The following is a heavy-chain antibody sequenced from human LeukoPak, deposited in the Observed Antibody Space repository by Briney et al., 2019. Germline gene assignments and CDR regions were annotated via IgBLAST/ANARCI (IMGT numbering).Heavy chain of an antibody. J-gene: IGHJ4*02. CDR2: ISWNSGSI. Sequence: PGGSLRLSCAASGFTFDDYAMHWVRQAPGKGLEWVSGISWNSGSIGYADSVKGRFTISRDNAKNSLYLQMNSLRAEDTAVYYCAKNRRSGGAAAVFDYWGQGTLVTVSS. CDR1: GFTFDDYA. CDR3: AKNRRSGGAAAVFDY. V-gene: IGHV3-9*01. D-gene: IGHD6-13*01.